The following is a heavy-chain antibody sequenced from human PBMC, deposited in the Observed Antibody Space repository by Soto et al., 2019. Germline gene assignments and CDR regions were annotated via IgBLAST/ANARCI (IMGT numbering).Heavy chain of an antibody. CDR1: GCSFGDYA. J-gene: IGHJ6*02. V-gene: IGHV3-49*04. Sequence: GSLRLSCTASGCSFGDYAMSWVRQAPGKGLELVGFIRSKAYGGTTEYAASVKGRFTISRDDSKSIAYLQMNSLKTEDKAVYYCTRVPGIGGKTIAVAGTDYYYGMDVWGQGTTVSVSS. D-gene: IGHD6-19*01. CDR2: IRSKAYGGTT. CDR3: TRVPGIGGKTIAVAGTDYYYGMDV.